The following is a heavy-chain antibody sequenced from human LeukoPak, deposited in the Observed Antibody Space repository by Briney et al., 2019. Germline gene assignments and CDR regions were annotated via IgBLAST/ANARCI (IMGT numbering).Heavy chain of an antibody. CDR3: VKVYYYRGYDSPFDY. J-gene: IGHJ4*02. V-gene: IGHV3-23*01. CDR2: ISGSGGST. D-gene: IGHD3-22*01. CDR1: GFTFSSYA. Sequence: GGSLRLSCAASGFTFSSYAMSWVRQAPGKGLEWVSAISGSGGSTYYADSVKGRFTISRDNSKNTLYLQMNSLRAEDTAVYYCVKVYYYRGYDSPFDYWGQGTLVTVSS.